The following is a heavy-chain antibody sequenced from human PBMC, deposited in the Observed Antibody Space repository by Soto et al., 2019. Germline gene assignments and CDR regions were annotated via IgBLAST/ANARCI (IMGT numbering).Heavy chain of an antibody. V-gene: IGHV3-74*01. Sequence: VQLVESGGGLVQPGGSLRLSCAASGFTFSNWWMHWVRQTPGRGLVWVSHINGDGSTTNYADSVKGRFTISRDNAKNTLYLQMNSLRAEDTGVYYCARDYISGSPNYWGQGTLVTVSS. J-gene: IGHJ4*02. CDR1: GFTFSNWW. CDR2: INGDGSTT. D-gene: IGHD5-12*01. CDR3: ARDYISGSPNY.